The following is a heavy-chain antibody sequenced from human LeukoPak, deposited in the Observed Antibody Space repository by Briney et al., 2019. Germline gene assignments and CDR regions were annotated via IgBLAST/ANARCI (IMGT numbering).Heavy chain of an antibody. CDR2: INHSGST. V-gene: IGHV4-34*01. CDR3: ATDTGSSGWYWFDP. J-gene: IGHJ5*02. Sequence: ASETLSLTCAVYGGSFSGYYWSWIRQPPGKGLEWIGEINHSGSTNYNPSLKSRVTISVDTSKNQFSLKLTSVTAADTAVYYCATDTGSSGWYWFDPWGQGTLVTVSS. CDR1: GGSFSGYY. D-gene: IGHD6-19*01.